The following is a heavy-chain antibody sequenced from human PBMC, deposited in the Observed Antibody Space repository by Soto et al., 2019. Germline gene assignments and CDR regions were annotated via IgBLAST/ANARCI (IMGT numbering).Heavy chain of an antibody. V-gene: IGHV1-18*01. Sequence: ASVKVSCKASGYTFTSYGISWVRQAPGQGLEWMGWISAYNGNTNYAQKLQGRVTMTTDTSTSTAYMELRSLRSDDTAVYYCARTKYSSGPGYYFDYWGQGTLVTVSS. J-gene: IGHJ4*02. CDR3: ARTKYSSGPGYYFDY. CDR2: ISAYNGNT. CDR1: GYTFTSYG. D-gene: IGHD6-19*01.